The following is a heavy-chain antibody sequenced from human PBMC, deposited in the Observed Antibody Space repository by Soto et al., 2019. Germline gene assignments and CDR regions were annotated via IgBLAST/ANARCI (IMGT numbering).Heavy chain of an antibody. V-gene: IGHV1-69*13. Sequence: SVMGSWKASGGTFSSYAMSWVRQARGQGHEWMGGIIPIFGTANYAQKFQGRVTITADESTSTAYMELSSLRSEDTAVYYCARVGDYGGNPAYYYYGIDVWGQGTTLTVSS. D-gene: IGHD4-17*01. CDR3: ARVGDYGGNPAYYYYGIDV. CDR1: GGTFSSYA. CDR2: IIPIFGTA. J-gene: IGHJ6*02.